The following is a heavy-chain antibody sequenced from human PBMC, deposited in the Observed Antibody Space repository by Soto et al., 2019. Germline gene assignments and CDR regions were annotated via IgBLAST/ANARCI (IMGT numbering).Heavy chain of an antibody. V-gene: IGHV3-23*01. Sequence: GGSLSLSCAVSGFTFSSYAMSWVRQAPGKGLEWVSAISGSGGSTYYADSVKGRFTISRDNSKNTLYLQMNSLKTEDTGIYYCTTDSYSTMIVVRFDYWGHGTLVTVSS. CDR3: TTDSYSTMIVVRFDY. CDR1: GFTFSSYA. J-gene: IGHJ4*01. CDR2: ISGSGGST. D-gene: IGHD3-22*01.